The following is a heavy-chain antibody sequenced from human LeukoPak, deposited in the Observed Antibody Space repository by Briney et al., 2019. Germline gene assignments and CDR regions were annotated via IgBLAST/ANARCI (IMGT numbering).Heavy chain of an antibody. J-gene: IGHJ5*02. CDR3: ARSGSRGSSRSWFDP. V-gene: IGHV1-18*01. Sequence: ASVKVSCKASGYTFTSYGISWVRQAPGQGLEWMGWISAYNGNTNYAQKLQGRVTMTTDTSTSTAYMELRSLRSGDTAVYYCARSGSRGSSRSWFDPWGRGTLVTVSS. CDR1: GYTFTSYG. CDR2: ISAYNGNT. D-gene: IGHD6-19*01.